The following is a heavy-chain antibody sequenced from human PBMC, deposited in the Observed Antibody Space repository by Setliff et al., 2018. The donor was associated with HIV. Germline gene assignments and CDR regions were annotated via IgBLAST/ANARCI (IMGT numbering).Heavy chain of an antibody. Sequence: ASVKVSCKASGYTFTSYYIHWVRQAPGQGLEWMGEINPSGGSTSYSEKFRGRATMTRDTSRSTVYMELSSLRFDDTAVYYCARVPILRYASPVDMWGQEHWSPSPQ. CDR3: ARVPILRYASPVDM. J-gene: IGHJ4*02. D-gene: IGHD3-9*01. V-gene: IGHV1-46*01. CDR2: INPSGGST. CDR1: GYTFTSYY.